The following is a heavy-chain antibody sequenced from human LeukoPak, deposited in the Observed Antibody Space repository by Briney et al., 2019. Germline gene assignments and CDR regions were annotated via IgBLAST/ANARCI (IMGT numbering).Heavy chain of an antibody. CDR3: AREGGFYRPLDY. CDR2: INHSGST. CDR1: GGSFSGYS. D-gene: IGHD3-3*01. J-gene: IGHJ4*02. V-gene: IGHV4-34*01. Sequence: SETLSLTCAVYGGSFSGYSWSWIRQPPGKGLEWIGEINHSGSTNYNPSLKSRLTMSVDLSENHVSLKLTSVTAADTAVYYCAREGGFYRPLDYSGQGTLVTVSS.